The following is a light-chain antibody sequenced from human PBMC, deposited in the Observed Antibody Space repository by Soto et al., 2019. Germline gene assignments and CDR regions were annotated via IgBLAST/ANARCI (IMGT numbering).Light chain of an antibody. CDR3: QSYDRSLSANVI. J-gene: IGLJ2*01. CDR2: GNN. CDR1: NSNIGAGYD. Sequence: QSVLTQPPSVSGAPGQRVTISCTGSNSNIGAGYDVHWYQQFPGTAPKLLIYGNNNRPSGVPDRFSGSKSGTSASLAIAGLQADDEADYYCQSYDRSLSANVIFGGGTKLTVL. V-gene: IGLV1-40*01.